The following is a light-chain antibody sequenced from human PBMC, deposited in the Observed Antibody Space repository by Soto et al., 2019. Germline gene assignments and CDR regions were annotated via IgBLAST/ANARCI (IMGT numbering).Light chain of an antibody. Sequence: DIQMTQSPSTLSASVGDSVVITCRASQNINKWLAWYQQKPGKAPKFLIYDASTLETGVPSRFSGSGSGTEFTLAISSLQPDDFATYYCQQSYSTPITFGQGTRLEIK. J-gene: IGKJ5*01. CDR3: QQSYSTPIT. V-gene: IGKV1-5*01. CDR2: DAS. CDR1: QNINKW.